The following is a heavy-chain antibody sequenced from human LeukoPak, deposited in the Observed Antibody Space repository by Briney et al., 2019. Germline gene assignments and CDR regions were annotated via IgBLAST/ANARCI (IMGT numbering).Heavy chain of an antibody. D-gene: IGHD4-17*01. Sequence: GGSLRLSCAASGFTFKTHAMHWVRQAPGKGLEWVALISYDGTNEYYEDSVQSRFTISRDNSKNTLYLQMNSLRAEDAAVYYCAKDLSQIRPRYYFDSWGQGTLVTVSS. J-gene: IGHJ4*02. V-gene: IGHV3-33*06. CDR2: ISYDGTNE. CDR1: GFTFKTHA. CDR3: AKDLSQIRPRYYFDS.